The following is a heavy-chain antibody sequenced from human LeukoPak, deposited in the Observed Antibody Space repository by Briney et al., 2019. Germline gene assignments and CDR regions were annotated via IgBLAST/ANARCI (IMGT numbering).Heavy chain of an antibody. CDR1: GFTFSSYT. V-gene: IGHV3-23*01. D-gene: IGHD1-1*01. CDR3: ATKGTGLSDY. CDR2: ISISGGST. J-gene: IGHJ4*02. Sequence: PGASLRLSCAASGFTFSSYTMSWVRQAPGKGLEWVSGISISGGSTYYADSVKGRFTISRDNSKNTLHLQMNGLRAEDTAAYYCATKGTGLSDYWGQGTLVTISS.